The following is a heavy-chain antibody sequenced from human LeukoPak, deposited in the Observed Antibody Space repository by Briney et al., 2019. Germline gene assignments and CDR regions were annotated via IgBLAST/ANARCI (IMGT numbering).Heavy chain of an antibody. Sequence: PSETLSLTCAVSGYSISSGYYWGWIRQPPGKGLEWIGSIYHSGSTYYNPSLKSRVTISVDTSKNQFSLKLSSVTAADTAVYHCARTYYDFWSGYYAYYFDYWGQGTLVTVSS. CDR3: ARTYYDFWSGYYAYYFDY. CDR1: GYSISSGYY. D-gene: IGHD3-3*01. J-gene: IGHJ4*02. V-gene: IGHV4-38-2*01. CDR2: IYHSGST.